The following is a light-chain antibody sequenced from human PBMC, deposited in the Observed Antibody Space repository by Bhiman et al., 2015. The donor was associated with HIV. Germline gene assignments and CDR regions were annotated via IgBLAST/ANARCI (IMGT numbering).Light chain of an antibody. Sequence: QSVLTQPPSASGTPGQRVTISCSGSSSNIGSNTINWYQQLPGTAPKLLIYRNNKRPSGIPDRFSGSKSGTSATLGITGLQTGDEADYYCGTWDSSLSAEVFGGGTKLTVL. CDR1: SSNIGSNT. CDR2: RNN. V-gene: IGLV1-51*02. CDR3: GTWDSSLSAEV. J-gene: IGLJ3*02.